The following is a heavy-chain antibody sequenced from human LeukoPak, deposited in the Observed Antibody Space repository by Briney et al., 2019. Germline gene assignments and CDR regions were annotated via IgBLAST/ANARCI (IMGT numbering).Heavy chain of an antibody. CDR2: IYYSGST. CDR1: GGSISSYY. Sequence: SETLSLTCTVSGGSISSYYWSWIRQPPGKGLEWIGYIYYSGSTNYNPSLKSRVTISVDTSKNQFSLKLSSVTAADTAVYYCAREGLDRYYYMDVWGKGTTVTVSS. V-gene: IGHV4-59*12. J-gene: IGHJ6*03. CDR3: AREGLDRYYYMDV. D-gene: IGHD1-1*01.